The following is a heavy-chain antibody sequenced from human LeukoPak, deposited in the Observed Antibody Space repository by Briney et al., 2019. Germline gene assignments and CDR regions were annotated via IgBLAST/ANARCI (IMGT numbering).Heavy chain of an antibody. Sequence: GGSLRLSCAASGFTFSSYEMNWVRQAPGKGLEWVSYISSSGSTIYYADSVKGRFTISRDNAKNSLYLQVNSLRAEDTAVYYCARHYYDSSGYYSWYYYYGMDVWGQGTTVTVSS. CDR1: GFTFSSYE. V-gene: IGHV3-48*03. D-gene: IGHD3-22*01. CDR3: ARHYYDSSGYYSWYYYYGMDV. CDR2: ISSSGSTI. J-gene: IGHJ6*02.